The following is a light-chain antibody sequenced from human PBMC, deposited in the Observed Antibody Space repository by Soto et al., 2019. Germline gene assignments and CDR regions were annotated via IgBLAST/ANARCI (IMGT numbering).Light chain of an antibody. CDR3: QQSYSTTWT. Sequence: DIQMTQSPSSLSASAGDRVTITCRASQSISSFLNWYQQKPGKAPNLLIYAASSLQSGVPSRFSGSGSETDFTLTISSLQPEDFATYSCQQSYSTTWTFGQGTKVDIK. CDR2: AAS. V-gene: IGKV1-39*01. J-gene: IGKJ1*01. CDR1: QSISSF.